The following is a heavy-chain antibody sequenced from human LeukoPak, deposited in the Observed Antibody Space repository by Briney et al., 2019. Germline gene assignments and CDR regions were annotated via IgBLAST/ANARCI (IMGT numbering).Heavy chain of an antibody. CDR2: INHSGST. D-gene: IGHD3-22*01. CDR3: ARNPPTRDYYDSSGYYYAY. Sequence: SSETLSLTCAVYGGSFSGYYWSWIRQPPGKGLEWIGEINHSGSTNYNPSLKSRVTISVDTSKNQFSLKLSSVTAADTAVYYCARNPPTRDYYDSSGYYYAYWGQGTLVTVSS. CDR1: GGSFSGYY. V-gene: IGHV4-34*01. J-gene: IGHJ4*02.